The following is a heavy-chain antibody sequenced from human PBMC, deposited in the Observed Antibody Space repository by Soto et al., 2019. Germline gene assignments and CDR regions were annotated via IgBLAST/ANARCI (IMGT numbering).Heavy chain of an antibody. CDR1: GGTISSGDCY. V-gene: IGHV4-30-4*01. Sequence: SETMCLTCTVSGGTISSGDCYWSWIRQPPGKGLEWIGYIYYSGSTYYNPSLKSRVTISVDTSKNQFSLKLSSVTAADTAVYYCASFRCSGGSCALSPWGQGTLVTVSS. CDR3: ASFRCSGGSCALSP. D-gene: IGHD2-15*01. J-gene: IGHJ5*02. CDR2: IYYSGST.